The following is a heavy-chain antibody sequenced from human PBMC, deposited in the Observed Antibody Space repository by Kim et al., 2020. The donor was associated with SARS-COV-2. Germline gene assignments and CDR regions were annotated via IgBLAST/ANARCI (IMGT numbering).Heavy chain of an antibody. CDR1: GFTFSSYA. V-gene: IGHV3-23*01. D-gene: IGHD3-3*01. CDR3: AKSSVDFWSGYYLNWYFDL. J-gene: IGHJ2*01. Sequence: GGSLRLSCAASGFTFSSYAMSWVRQAPGKGLEWVSALSGSGGSTYYADSVKGRFTISRDNSKNTLYLQMNSLRAEDTAVYYCAKSSVDFWSGYYLNWYFDLWGRGTLVTVSS. CDR2: LSGSGGST.